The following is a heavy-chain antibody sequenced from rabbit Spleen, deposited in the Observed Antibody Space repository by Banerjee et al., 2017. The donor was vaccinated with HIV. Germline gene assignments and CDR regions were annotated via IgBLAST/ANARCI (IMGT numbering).Heavy chain of an antibody. CDR1: GFSFGDRDV. J-gene: IGHJ4*01. V-gene: IGHV1S45*01. CDR2: INAATGKP. Sequence: QEQLVESGGGLVQPTGSLTLTCKASGFSFGDRDVMCWVRQAPGKGLEWIACINAATGKPVYATWAKGRFTISRTSSTTVTLRMTSLTAADRAAYFCARETSSGWGVVSYYFNLWGQGTLVTVS. CDR3: ARETSSGWGVVSYYFNL. D-gene: IGHD4-1*01.